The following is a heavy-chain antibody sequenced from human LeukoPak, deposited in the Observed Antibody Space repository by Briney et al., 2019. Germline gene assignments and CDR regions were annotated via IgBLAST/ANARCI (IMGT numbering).Heavy chain of an antibody. J-gene: IGHJ4*02. Sequence: GASVKVSCKASGYTFTSYAMHWVRQAPGQRLEWMGWINAGNGNTKYSQKFQGRVTMTTDTSTSTAYMELRSLRSDDTAVYYCARVSGYENYYGDSDYWGQGTLVTVSS. V-gene: IGHV1-3*01. CDR2: INAGNGNT. CDR3: ARVSGYENYYGDSDY. CDR1: GYTFTSYA. D-gene: IGHD4-17*01.